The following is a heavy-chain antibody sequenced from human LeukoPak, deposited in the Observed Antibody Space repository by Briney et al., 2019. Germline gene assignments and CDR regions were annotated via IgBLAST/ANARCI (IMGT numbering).Heavy chain of an antibody. D-gene: IGHD3-3*01. V-gene: IGHV7-4-1*02. Sequence: VASVKVSCKASGYTFTSYAMNWVRQAPGQGLEWMGWINTNTGNPTYAQGFTGRFVFSLDTSVSTAYLQISSLKAEDTAVYYCARPGYYDFWSGYYSYWGQGTLVTVSS. J-gene: IGHJ4*02. CDR1: GYTFTSYA. CDR2: INTNTGNP. CDR3: ARPGYYDFWSGYYSY.